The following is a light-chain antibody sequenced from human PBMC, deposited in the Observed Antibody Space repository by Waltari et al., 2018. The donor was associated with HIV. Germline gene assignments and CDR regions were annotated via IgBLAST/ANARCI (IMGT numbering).Light chain of an antibody. CDR2: AVR. CDR3: ETWDHSLSAVV. V-gene: IGLV2-14*03. CDR1: STDVGKYNY. J-gene: IGLJ2*01. Sequence: QSALTQPASVSGSPGQSITISCTGASTDVGKYNYVSWYQQHPDKAPKLLIFAVRKRPSGVSDRFSGSKSGTSATLGITGLQTGDEADYYCETWDHSLSAVVFGGGTKLTVL.